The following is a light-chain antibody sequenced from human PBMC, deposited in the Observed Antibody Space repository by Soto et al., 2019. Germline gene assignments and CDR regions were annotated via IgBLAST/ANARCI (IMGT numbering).Light chain of an antibody. J-gene: IGKJ2*01. CDR2: DAF. CDR3: QQSYSTPYT. V-gene: IGKV1-5*01. Sequence: DIQMTQSPSTLSASVGDRVTITCRASQSISTWLAWYQQKPGKAPKLLIYDAFYLERGVPSRFSGSGSGTEFTLTISSLQPDDLATYYCQQSYSTPYTFGQGTKLEIK. CDR1: QSISTW.